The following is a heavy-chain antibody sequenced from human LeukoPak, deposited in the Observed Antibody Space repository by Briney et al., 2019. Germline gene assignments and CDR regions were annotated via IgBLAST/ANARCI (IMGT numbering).Heavy chain of an antibody. D-gene: IGHD3-9*01. CDR1: GFTFSSYG. CDR3: AKEGYYDILTGVHYGMDV. CDR2: ISYDGSNK. J-gene: IGHJ6*02. Sequence: GRSLRLSCAASGFTFSSYGMHWVRQAPGKGLEWVAVISYDGSNKYYADSVKGRFTSSRDNSKNTLYLQMNSLRAEDTAVYYCAKEGYYDILTGVHYGMDVWGQGTTVTVSS. V-gene: IGHV3-30*18.